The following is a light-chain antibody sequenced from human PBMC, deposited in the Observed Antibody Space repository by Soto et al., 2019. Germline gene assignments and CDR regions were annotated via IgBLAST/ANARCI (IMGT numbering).Light chain of an antibody. Sequence: QSVLTQPPSVSGAPGQRGTISCTGSSSNIGAGYDVNWYQQLPGTAPKLLIYGNSNRPSGVPDRFSGSKSGTSASLAITGLQAEDEADYYCQSYDSSLRVSVFVGGTPLTVL. CDR1: SSNIGAGYD. J-gene: IGLJ2*01. V-gene: IGLV1-40*01. CDR3: QSYDSSLRVSV. CDR2: GNS.